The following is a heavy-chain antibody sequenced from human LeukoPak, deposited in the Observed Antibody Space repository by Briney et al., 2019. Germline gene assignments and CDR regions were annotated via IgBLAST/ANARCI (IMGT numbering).Heavy chain of an antibody. CDR3: AGGDYDILTGYRYYFDY. J-gene: IGHJ4*02. CDR2: INHSGST. CDR1: GGSFSGYY. Sequence: KSSETLSLTCAVYGGSFSGYYWSWIRQPPGKGLEWIGEINHSGSTNYNPSLKSRVTISVDTSKNQFSLKLSSVTAADTAVYCCAGGDYDILTGYRYYFDYWGQGTLVTVSS. D-gene: IGHD3-9*01. V-gene: IGHV4-34*01.